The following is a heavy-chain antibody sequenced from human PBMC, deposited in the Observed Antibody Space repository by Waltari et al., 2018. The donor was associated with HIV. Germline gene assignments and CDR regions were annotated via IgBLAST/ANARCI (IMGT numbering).Heavy chain of an antibody. J-gene: IGHJ4*02. CDR2: ISRSGSTI. V-gene: IGHV3-48*02. D-gene: IGHD3-16*01. CDR3: VRDPKTSWGELDY. CDR1: GFVFSSYS. Sequence: EVQLVESGGGLVQPEESLRLSCAASGFVFSSYSMNWVRQAPGECLEWISFISRSGSTIYYADVVKGRFTGSRDNAENSLYLQMNSLRDEDTALYYCVRDPKTSWGELDYWGQGTLVAVSS.